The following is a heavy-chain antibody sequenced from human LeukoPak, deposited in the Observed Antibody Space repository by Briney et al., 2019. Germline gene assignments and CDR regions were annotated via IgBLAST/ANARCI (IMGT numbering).Heavy chain of an antibody. V-gene: IGHV3-20*04. Sequence: GGSLRLSCAASGSPFDDYGMSWVRLAPGKGLEWVSGVSWNGAYTEYEDSVRGRFTISSDNAKKSQYLQMNSLRVDDTALYYCARRKGPYGSGTYYDSWGQGTLVSVSS. J-gene: IGHJ4*02. CDR3: ARRKGPYGSGTYYDS. D-gene: IGHD3-10*01. CDR1: GSPFDDYG. CDR2: VSWNGAYT.